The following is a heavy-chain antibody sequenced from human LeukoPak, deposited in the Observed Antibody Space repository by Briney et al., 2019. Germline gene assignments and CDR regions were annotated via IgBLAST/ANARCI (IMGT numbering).Heavy chain of an antibody. CDR2: IWYDGSNK. CDR1: GFTFSSYG. V-gene: IGHV3-33*01. Sequence: GGSLRLSCAASGFTFSSYGMHWVRQAPGKGLEWVAVIWYDGSNKYYADSVKGRFTISRDNSKNTLYLQMNSLRAEDTAVYYCARDKQQLPEYNWSDPWGQGTLVTVSS. J-gene: IGHJ5*02. CDR3: ARDKQQLPEYNWSDP. D-gene: IGHD6-13*01.